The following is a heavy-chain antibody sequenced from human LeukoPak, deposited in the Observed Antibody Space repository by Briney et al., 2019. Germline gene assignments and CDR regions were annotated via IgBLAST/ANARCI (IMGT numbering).Heavy chain of an antibody. CDR2: ISGSGGGT. CDR3: AKDASPHYYDSSGYYGNDAFDI. J-gene: IGHJ3*02. Sequence: GGSLRLSCAASGFTFSSYAMSWVRQAPGKGLEWVSAISGSGGGTYYADSVKGRFTISRDNSKNTLYLQMNSLRAEDTAVYYCAKDASPHYYDSSGYYGNDAFDIWGQGTMVTVSS. CDR1: GFTFSSYA. D-gene: IGHD3-22*01. V-gene: IGHV3-23*01.